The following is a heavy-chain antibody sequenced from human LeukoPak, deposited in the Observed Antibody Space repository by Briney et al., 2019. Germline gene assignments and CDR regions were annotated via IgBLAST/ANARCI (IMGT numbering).Heavy chain of an antibody. CDR3: ARYVVAATFYYYGMDV. Sequence: PSETLSLTCAVSGGSISSGGYSWSWIRQPPGKGLEWIGYIYHSGSTYYIPSLKSRVTISVDTSKNQFSLKLSSVTAADTAVYYCARYVVAATFYYYGMDVWGQGTTVTVSS. CDR2: IYHSGST. V-gene: IGHV4-30-2*01. D-gene: IGHD2-15*01. J-gene: IGHJ6*02. CDR1: GGSISSGGYS.